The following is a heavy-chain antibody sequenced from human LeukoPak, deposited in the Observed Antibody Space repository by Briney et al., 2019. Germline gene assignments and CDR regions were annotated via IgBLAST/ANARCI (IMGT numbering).Heavy chain of an antibody. J-gene: IGHJ4*02. CDR3: ARDSLRFGAPRFDY. D-gene: IGHD3-10*01. V-gene: IGHV1-18*04. CDR1: GYTFTSYG. CDR2: ISSYNGNT. Sequence: ASVKVSCKASGYTFTSYGISWVRQAPGQGLEWMGCISSYNGNTDYAQKLQGRVTMTTDTSTGTAYMELRSLRSDDTAVYYCARDSLRFGAPRFDYWGQGTLVTVSS.